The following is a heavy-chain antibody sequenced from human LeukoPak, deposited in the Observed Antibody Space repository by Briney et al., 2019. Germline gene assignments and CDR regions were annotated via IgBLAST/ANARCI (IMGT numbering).Heavy chain of an antibody. J-gene: IGHJ6*03. V-gene: IGHV4-59*01. CDR1: GDSISTYY. CDR2: IHNSGNT. Sequence: SETLSLTCIVSGDSISTYYWNWIRQPPGKGLEWVGNIHNSGNTNYNPSLKSRVTISVDTSKNQFSLRLSSVTAADTAVHYCAREISSGWYEGYYYYYMDVWGKGTTVTVSS. CDR3: AREISSGWYEGYYYYYMDV. D-gene: IGHD6-19*01.